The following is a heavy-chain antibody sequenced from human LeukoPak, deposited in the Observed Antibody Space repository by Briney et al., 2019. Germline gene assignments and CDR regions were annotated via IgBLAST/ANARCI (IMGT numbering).Heavy chain of an antibody. CDR3: AKDSAVSGSYPDASDI. V-gene: IGHV3-30*02. Sequence: GGSLRLSCVASGVTFSSYGMHWVRQAPGKGLEWVAFIRSDASNEYYIDSVKGRFTLSRDNSKNTLYLQMNSLRVEDMALYCCAKDSAVSGSYPDASDIWGQGTMVTVSS. J-gene: IGHJ3*02. CDR2: IRSDASNE. D-gene: IGHD1-26*01. CDR1: GVTFSSYG.